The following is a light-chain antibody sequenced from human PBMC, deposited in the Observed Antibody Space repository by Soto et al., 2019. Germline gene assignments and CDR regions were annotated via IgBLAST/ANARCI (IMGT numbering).Light chain of an antibody. V-gene: IGKV3D-20*02. CDR3: QQRSNWPSLT. CDR1: QSVSSSY. CDR2: GAS. J-gene: IGKJ4*01. Sequence: EIVLTHSPGTLSLSPWEIATLSCRASQSVSSSYLAWYQHNPGQAPRLLIYGASSRATGIPARFSGSGSETDFTLTISSLEPEDSAVYYCQQRSNWPSLTLGGGTKVDI.